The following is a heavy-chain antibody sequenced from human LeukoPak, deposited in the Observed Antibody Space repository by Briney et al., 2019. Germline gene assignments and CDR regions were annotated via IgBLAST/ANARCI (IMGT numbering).Heavy chain of an antibody. Sequence: TGGSLRLSCAASGFTFSSYEMNWVRQAPGKGLEWVSYISSSGSTIYYADSVKGRFTISRDNAKNSLYLQMNSLRAEDTAVYYCARVARGYSYGPFDYWGQGTLVTVSS. J-gene: IGHJ4*02. V-gene: IGHV3-48*03. CDR2: ISSSGSTI. CDR3: ARVARGYSYGPFDY. CDR1: GFTFSSYE. D-gene: IGHD5-18*01.